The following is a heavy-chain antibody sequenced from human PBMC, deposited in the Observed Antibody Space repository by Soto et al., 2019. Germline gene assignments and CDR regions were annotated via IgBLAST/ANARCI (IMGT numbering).Heavy chain of an antibody. CDR3: ARGALTILELATVD. D-gene: IGHD3-3*01. V-gene: IGHV1-2*02. CDR1: RYSLADYY. Sequence: SVKLSCVASRYSLADYYLHWVGQSAPQGGEWMGWIHPNCGGTTFAPQFQGRVIMTRDTSNSTAYLELSRVTSADTAVYYCARGALTILELATVDWGQGTPVTVSS. CDR2: IHPNCGGT. J-gene: IGHJ4*01.